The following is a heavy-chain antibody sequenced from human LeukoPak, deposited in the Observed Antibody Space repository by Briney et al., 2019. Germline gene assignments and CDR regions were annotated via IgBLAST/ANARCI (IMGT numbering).Heavy chain of an antibody. J-gene: IGHJ3*02. CDR3: ARTYDFGRGPPGDAFDN. CDR2: ISWDGGST. V-gene: IGHV3-43D*03. CDR1: GFTFDDCA. Sequence: GGSLRLSCAASGFTFDDCAMHWVRQAPGKGLEWVSLISWDGGSTYYADSVKGRFTISRDDAKDSVFLQMNSLRVDDTAVYYCARTYDFGRGPPGDAFDNWGQGALVTVPS. D-gene: IGHD3-3*01.